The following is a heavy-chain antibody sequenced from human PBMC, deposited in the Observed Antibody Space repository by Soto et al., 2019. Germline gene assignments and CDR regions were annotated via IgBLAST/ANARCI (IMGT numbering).Heavy chain of an antibody. J-gene: IGHJ4*02. CDR1: GGSFSGYY. Sequence: QVQLQQWGAGLLKPSETLSLTCAVYGGSFSGYYWSWIRQPPGKGLEWIGEINHSGSTNYNPSLKSRVTISVDTSKNQFSLKLSSVTAADTAVYYCARGQAALRPFAFDYWGQGTLVTVSS. CDR3: ARGQAALRPFAFDY. V-gene: IGHV4-34*01. D-gene: IGHD6-6*01. CDR2: INHSGST.